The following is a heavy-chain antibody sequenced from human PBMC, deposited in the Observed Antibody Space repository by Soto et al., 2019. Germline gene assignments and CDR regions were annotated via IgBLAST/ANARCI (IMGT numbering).Heavy chain of an antibody. CDR3: ARDRDGYNYAFDI. V-gene: IGHV4-38-2*02. J-gene: IGHJ3*02. CDR2: IYHSGST. CDR1: DYSISSGYY. D-gene: IGHD5-12*01. Sequence: AETLSLTCFVSDYSISSGYYWASIRQPPGKGLEWLGSIYHSGSTYQNPSLSSRVTISVDTSRNKFSLRLSSVTAADTAVYYCARDRDGYNYAFDIWGQGTVVTVSS.